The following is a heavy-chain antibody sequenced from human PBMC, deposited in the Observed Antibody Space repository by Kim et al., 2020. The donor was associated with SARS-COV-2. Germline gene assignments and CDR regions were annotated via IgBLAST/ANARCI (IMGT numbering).Heavy chain of an antibody. Sequence: KFQGRVTITADKSTSTAYMELGSLRSEDTAVYYCARRRGVAAAGANWFDPWGQGTLVTVSS. D-gene: IGHD6-13*01. CDR3: ARRRGVAAAGANWFDP. V-gene: IGHV1-69*02. J-gene: IGHJ5*02.